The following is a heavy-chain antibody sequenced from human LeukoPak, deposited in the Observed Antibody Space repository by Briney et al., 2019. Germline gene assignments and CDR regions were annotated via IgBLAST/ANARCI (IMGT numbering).Heavy chain of an antibody. V-gene: IGHV3-66*01. CDR1: GFIVSNYY. J-gene: IGHJ4*02. CDR2: VYSGGDT. CDR3: TRDPDG. Sequence: GGSLRLSCAASGFIVSNYYMSWVRQAPGKGLEWVSVVYSGGDTFHADSVKGRFTLSRDISKNTLYLQINNLSAEDTAIYYCTRDPDGWGQGTLVTVSS.